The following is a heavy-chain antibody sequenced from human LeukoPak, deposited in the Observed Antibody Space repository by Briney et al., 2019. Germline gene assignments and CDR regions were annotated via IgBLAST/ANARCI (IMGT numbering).Heavy chain of an antibody. CDR3: AKLGGNVAF. CDR1: GCTFSSYA. J-gene: IGHJ4*02. CDR2: INGGGGST. Sequence: GGSLRLSCAASGCTFSSYAMSWVRQPPGKGLVWVSSINGGGGSTYYADSVKGRCTISRDNSNNTLYLQMKSLRAEDAAVYYCAKLGGNVAFWGQGTLVTVSS. V-gene: IGHV3-23*01. D-gene: IGHD4-23*01.